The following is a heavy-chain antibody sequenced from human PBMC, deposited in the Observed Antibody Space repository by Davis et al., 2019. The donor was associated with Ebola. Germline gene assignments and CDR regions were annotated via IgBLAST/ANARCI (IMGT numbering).Heavy chain of an antibody. V-gene: IGHV4-59*08. D-gene: IGHD4-23*01. CDR1: GGSISSYY. Sequence: SETLSLTCTVSGGSISSYYWNWIRQPPGKGLEWIGYIYYSGSTNYNPSLKSRVTISVDTSKNQFSLKLSSVTAADTAVYYCARRRAGGYYYYGMDVWGQGTTVTVSS. J-gene: IGHJ6*02. CDR2: IYYSGST. CDR3: ARRRAGGYYYYGMDV.